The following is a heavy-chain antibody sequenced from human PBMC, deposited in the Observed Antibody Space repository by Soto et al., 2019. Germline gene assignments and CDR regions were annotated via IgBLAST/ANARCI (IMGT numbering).Heavy chain of an antibody. Sequence: QVQLQQRGAGLLRPSETLSLTCAVSTESLRGYYWTWIRQSPGKGLEWIGEISQSGFTNYNPSLESRVTLSVDTSKSEFSLHLTSMTAADTALYYCAIGLFSSGWYSYFDPWGQGTPVTVSS. J-gene: IGHJ5*02. CDR3: AIGLFSSGWYSYFDP. V-gene: IGHV4-34*01. CDR1: TESLRGYY. CDR2: ISQSGFT. D-gene: IGHD6-19*01.